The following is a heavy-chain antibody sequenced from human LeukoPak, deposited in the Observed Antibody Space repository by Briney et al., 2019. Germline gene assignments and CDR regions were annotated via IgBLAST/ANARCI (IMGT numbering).Heavy chain of an antibody. CDR2: IIPIFGTA. J-gene: IGHJ3*02. CDR3: ARARPRRYLDYYGPFDI. CDR1: GGTFSSYA. D-gene: IGHD3-10*01. Sequence: SVKVSCKASGGTFSSYAISWVRQAPGQGLEWMGGIIPIFGTANYAQKFQGRVTITADESTSTAYMELSSLRSEDTAVYYCARARPRRYLDYYGPFDIWGQGTMVTVAS. V-gene: IGHV1-69*13.